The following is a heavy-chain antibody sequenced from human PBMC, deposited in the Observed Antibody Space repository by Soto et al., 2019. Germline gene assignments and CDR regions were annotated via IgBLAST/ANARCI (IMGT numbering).Heavy chain of an antibody. CDR2: ISADSGDT. D-gene: IGHD3-3*01. CDR1: GYTFSNHG. CDR3: ARDSPTIFGVLIIGNSHYRAMDV. J-gene: IGHJ6*02. V-gene: IGHV1-18*04. Sequence: QVQLVQSGAEVKKPGASVKVSCTASGYTFSNHGISWVRQAPGQGLEWVGWISADSGDTKYAQKSQGRVTMTTDKSTSTVYMELRSLTSDDTAVYYCARDSPTIFGVLIIGNSHYRAMDVWGQGTTVTVSS.